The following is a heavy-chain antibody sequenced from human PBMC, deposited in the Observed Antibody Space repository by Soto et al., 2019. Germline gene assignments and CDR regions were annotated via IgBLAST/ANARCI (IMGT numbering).Heavy chain of an antibody. J-gene: IGHJ4*02. CDR3: AKGRGGSGSLTPRVDF. CDR1: GFTFNNYA. D-gene: IGHD3-10*01. Sequence: EVQLLESGGGLVQPGGSLRLSCAASGFTFNNYAMTWVRQAPGKALEWVSAISGGGDTTSYADSVKGRFTVSRDGSKNTLYLQMGSLRAEHTALYSCAKGRGGSGSLTPRVDFWGQGTLVTVSS. V-gene: IGHV3-23*01. CDR2: ISGGGDTT.